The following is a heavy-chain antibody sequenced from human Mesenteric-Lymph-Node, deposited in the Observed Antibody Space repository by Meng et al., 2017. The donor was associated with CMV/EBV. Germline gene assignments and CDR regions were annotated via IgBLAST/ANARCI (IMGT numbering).Heavy chain of an antibody. Sequence: ASVKVSCKASGFTFTTWGVGWVRLAPGQGLEWVGGSFKGETNYAQKFEGRVSMTTDTSTSTAYMELTSLRIDDTAVYYCARGLWSGFDYWGQGSLVTVSS. J-gene: IGHJ4*02. D-gene: IGHD3-3*01. CDR3: ARGLWSGFDY. V-gene: IGHV1-18*01. CDR1: GFTFTTWG. CDR2: SFKGET.